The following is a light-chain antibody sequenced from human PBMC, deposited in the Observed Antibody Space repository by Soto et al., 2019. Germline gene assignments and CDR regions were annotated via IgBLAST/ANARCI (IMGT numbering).Light chain of an antibody. J-gene: IGKJ2*01. V-gene: IGKV1-39*01. CDR3: QQSSSLPYT. CDR2: AAS. Sequence: DIQMTQSPSSLSASVGDRGTITCRASQSVGSLLNWFQQKPGKAPKLLIYAASTLQSGAPSRFSGSGAGTDFTLISSSLQPEDFATYYCQQSSSLPYTFGQGTKVEI. CDR1: QSVGSL.